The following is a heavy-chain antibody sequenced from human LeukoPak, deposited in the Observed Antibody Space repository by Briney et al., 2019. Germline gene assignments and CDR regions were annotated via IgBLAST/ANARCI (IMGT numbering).Heavy chain of an antibody. J-gene: IGHJ4*02. CDR3: ARDYYGDYYFDY. D-gene: IGHD4-17*01. CDR1: GFTFSIYS. Sequence: PGGSLRLSCAASGFTFSIYSMNWVRQAPGKGLEWVSSISSSNSYIYYADSVKGRFTISRDNAKNSLYLQMNSLRAEDTAVYYCARDYYGDYYFDYWGQGTLVTVSS. V-gene: IGHV3-21*01. CDR2: ISSSNSYI.